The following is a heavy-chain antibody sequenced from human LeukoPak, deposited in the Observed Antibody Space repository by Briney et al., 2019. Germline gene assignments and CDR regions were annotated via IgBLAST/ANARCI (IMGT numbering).Heavy chain of an antibody. J-gene: IGHJ4*02. CDR1: GFTFSRYS. V-gene: IGHV3-48*01. Sequence: PGGSLRLSCAASGFTFSRYSMNWVRQAPGKGLEWVSYISSSSSTIYYADSVKGRFTISRDNSKNSLYLQMNSLRAEDTALYYCAKDLKGFYSGYPGRLGYWGQGTLVTVSS. CDR3: AKDLKGFYSGYPGRLGY. D-gene: IGHD5-12*01. CDR2: ISSSSSTI.